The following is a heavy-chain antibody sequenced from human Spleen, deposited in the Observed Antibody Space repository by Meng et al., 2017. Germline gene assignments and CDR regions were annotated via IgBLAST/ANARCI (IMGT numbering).Heavy chain of an antibody. CDR1: GGTFSSYT. V-gene: IGHV1-69*12. CDR2: IIPIFGTA. J-gene: IGHJ4*02. CDR3: AVHYCSGGSCYPDY. Sequence: QVQLVQAGAEVKKPGSSVKVSCKASGGTFSSYTISWVRQAPGQGLEWMGGIIPIFGTANYAQKFQGRVTITADESTSTAYMELSSLRSEDTAVYYCAVHYCSGGSCYPDYWGQGTLVTVSS. D-gene: IGHD2-15*01.